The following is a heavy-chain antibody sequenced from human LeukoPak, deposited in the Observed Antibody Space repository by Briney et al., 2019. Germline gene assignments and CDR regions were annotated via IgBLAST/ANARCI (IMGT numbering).Heavy chain of an antibody. CDR3: ARAAYSSSPDY. CDR2: IDSDGSRT. V-gene: IGHV3-74*01. CDR1: GFTFSTHW. J-gene: IGHJ4*02. Sequence: GGSLRLSCSASGFTFSTHWMVWVRQAPGKGLLWVSHIDSDGSRTGYADPVKGRFTMSRDNAKNTLYLQMNSLRAEDTAVYFCARAAYSSSPDYWGQGTLVTVSS. D-gene: IGHD6-6*01.